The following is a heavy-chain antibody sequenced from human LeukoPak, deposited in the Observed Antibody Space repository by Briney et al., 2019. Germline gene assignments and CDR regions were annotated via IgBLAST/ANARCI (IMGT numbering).Heavy chain of an antibody. CDR1: GYSSSTYW. V-gene: IGHV5-51*01. CDR2: VYPGDSNT. D-gene: IGHD1-26*01. J-gene: IGHJ4*02. Sequence: GESLKISCKGSGYSSSTYWIGWVRQMPGKGLEWMGIVYPGDSNTRYSPSFQGQVTISADKSISTAYLRWSSLKASDTAMYYCARRLFSGSYPSFDYWGQGTLVTVSS. CDR3: ARRLFSGSYPSFDY.